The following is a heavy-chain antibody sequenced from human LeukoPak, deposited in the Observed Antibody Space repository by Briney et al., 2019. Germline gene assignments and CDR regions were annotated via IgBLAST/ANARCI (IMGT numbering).Heavy chain of an antibody. CDR1: GFSLSTRGVG. CDR2: IYWDDDK. Sequence: SGPTLVKPTQPLTLTCTFSGFSLSTRGVGVGWIRQPPGKALEWLALIYWDDDKRYSPSLKTRLTITKDTSKNQVVLTMTNMDPVDTATYYCAYVALSVLTGRSHFDYWGQGTQVTVSS. V-gene: IGHV2-5*02. J-gene: IGHJ4*02. D-gene: IGHD3-9*01. CDR3: AYVALSVLTGRSHFDY.